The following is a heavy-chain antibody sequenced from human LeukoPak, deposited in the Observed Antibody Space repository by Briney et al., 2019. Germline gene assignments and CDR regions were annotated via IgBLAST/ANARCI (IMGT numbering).Heavy chain of an antibody. CDR3: AKGGHDFNPFYW. CDR1: GFTFSSYA. Sequence: GGSLRLSCAASGFTFSSYAMHWVRQAPGKGLEGVAVISYDGSNKYYADSVKGRFTISRDNSKNTLFLQLNSLRAEDSAVYYCAKGGHDFNPFYWWGQGTLVTVSS. J-gene: IGHJ4*02. CDR2: ISYDGSNK. D-gene: IGHD2-21*02. V-gene: IGHV3-30-3*01.